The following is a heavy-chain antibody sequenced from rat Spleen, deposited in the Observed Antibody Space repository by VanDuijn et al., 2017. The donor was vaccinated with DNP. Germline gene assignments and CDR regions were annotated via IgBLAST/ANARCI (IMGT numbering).Heavy chain of an antibody. J-gene: IGHJ4*01. V-gene: IGHV5-35*01. CDR2: ITPDGSTT. D-gene: IGHD1-2*01. CDR1: GFSFRSNW. CDR3: IRSIATIRGYVMDA. Sequence: EVQLVESGGGSVQPGSPLKLSCAASGFSFRSNWLNWIRQAPGKGLEWVASITPDGSTTYYPDTVKGRFMISKDDARNTGYLQMNSLRSEDTATYYCIRSIATIRGYVMDAWGQGASVTVSS.